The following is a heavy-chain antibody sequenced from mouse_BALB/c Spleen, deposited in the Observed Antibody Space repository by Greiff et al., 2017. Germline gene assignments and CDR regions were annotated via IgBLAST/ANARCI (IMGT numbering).Heavy chain of an antibody. D-gene: IGHD3-1*01. J-gene: IGHJ4*01. Sequence: QVQLQQSGAELARPGASVKLSCKASGYTFTDYYINWVKQRTGQGLEWIGEIYPGSGNTYYNEKFKGKATLTADKSSSTAYMQLSSLTSEDSAVYFCARSGDPLYAMDYWGQGTSVTVSA. CDR2: IYPGSGNT. CDR1: GYTFTDYY. V-gene: IGHV1-77*01. CDR3: ARSGDPLYAMDY.